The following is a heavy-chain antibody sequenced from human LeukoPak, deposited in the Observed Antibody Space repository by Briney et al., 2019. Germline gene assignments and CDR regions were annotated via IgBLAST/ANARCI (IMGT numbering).Heavy chain of an antibody. CDR3: AKGTTFYYYGMDV. CDR1: GGSISSSSYY. J-gene: IGHJ6*02. V-gene: IGHV4-39*01. Sequence: SETLSPTCTVSGGSISSSSYYWGWIRQPPGKGLEWIGSIYYSGSTYYNPSLKSRVTISVDTSKNQFSLKLSSVTAADTAVYYCAKGTTFYYYGMDVWGQGTTVTVSS. CDR2: IYYSGST. D-gene: IGHD1-7*01.